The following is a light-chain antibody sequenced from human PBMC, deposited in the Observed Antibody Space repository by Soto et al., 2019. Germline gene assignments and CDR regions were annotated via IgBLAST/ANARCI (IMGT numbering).Light chain of an antibody. J-gene: IGKJ1*01. Sequence: DIQMTQSPSTLSGSVGDRVTITCRASQTISSWLAWYQQKPGKAPKLLIYKASTLKSGVPSRFSGSGSGTDFTLTISSLQPDDFATYYCQQANSYSQAFGQGTKVELK. CDR3: QQANSYSQA. CDR2: KAS. CDR1: QTISSW. V-gene: IGKV1-5*03.